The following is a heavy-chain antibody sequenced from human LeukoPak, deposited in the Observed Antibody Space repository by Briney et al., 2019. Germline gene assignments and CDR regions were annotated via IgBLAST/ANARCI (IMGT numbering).Heavy chain of an antibody. CDR3: ARGRSSRRAYFDY. CDR1: GGSFSGYY. V-gene: IGHV4-34*01. Sequence: SETLSLTCAVCGGSFSGYYWSWIRQPPGKGLEWIGEINHSGSTNYNPSLKSRVTISVDTSKNQFSPKLSSVTAADTAVYYCARGRSSRRAYFDYWGQGTLVTVSS. CDR2: INHSGST. J-gene: IGHJ4*02. D-gene: IGHD6-13*01.